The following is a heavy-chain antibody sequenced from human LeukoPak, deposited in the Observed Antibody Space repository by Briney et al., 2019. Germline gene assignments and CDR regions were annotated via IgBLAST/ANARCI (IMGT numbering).Heavy chain of an antibody. Sequence: SETLSLTCTVSGGSISRYYWSWIRQPPGKGLEWIGYIYYSGSTNYNPSLKSRVTISVDTSKNQFSLKLSSVTAADTAVYYCATCGGDCFGAFDIWGPGTMVTVSS. CDR2: IYYSGST. CDR1: GGSISRYY. V-gene: IGHV4-59*01. D-gene: IGHD2-21*02. J-gene: IGHJ3*02. CDR3: ATCGGDCFGAFDI.